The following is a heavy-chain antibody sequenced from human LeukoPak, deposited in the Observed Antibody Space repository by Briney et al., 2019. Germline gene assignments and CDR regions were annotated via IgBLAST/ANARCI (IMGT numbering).Heavy chain of an antibody. CDR3: ARDRDTACDY. CDR2: ISSSSSYI. J-gene: IGHJ4*02. CDR1: GFPFDDYA. Sequence: GGSLRLSCAASGFPFDDYAMHCVRQAPGKGLEWVSSISSSSSYIYYADSVKGRFTISRDNAKNSLYLQMNSLRAEDTAVYYCARDRDTACDYWGQGAVVTVSS. V-gene: IGHV3-21*01. D-gene: IGHD5-18*01.